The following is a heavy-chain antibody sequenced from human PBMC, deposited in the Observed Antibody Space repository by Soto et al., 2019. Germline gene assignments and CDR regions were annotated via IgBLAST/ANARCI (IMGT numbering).Heavy chain of an antibody. CDR3: AKDPDSGPQNYYFDY. V-gene: IGHV3-30*18. CDR1: GFTFSSYG. J-gene: IGHJ4*02. Sequence: QVQLVESGGGVVQPGRSLRLSCVASGFTFSSYGMHWVRQAPGKGLEWVAVISYDGSNKYYADSVKGRFTISRDNSKNTLYLQMNSLRAEDTAVYYCAKDPDSGPQNYYFDYWGQGTLVTVSS. CDR2: ISYDGSNK. D-gene: IGHD1-26*01.